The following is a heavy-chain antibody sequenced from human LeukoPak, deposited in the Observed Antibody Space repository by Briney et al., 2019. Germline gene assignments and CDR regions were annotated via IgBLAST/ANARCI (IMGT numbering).Heavy chain of an antibody. CDR1: GGPIRNYY. J-gene: IGHJ4*02. CDR3: AKELAGGVVLVYFDY. D-gene: IGHD2-15*01. CDR2: IHFNGNT. Sequence: PSETLSLTCSVSGGPIRNYYWSWTRQSPGKSLEWIGYIHFNGNTDHNPSLKSRVTISIDTSKNQFSLKLSSVTAADTAVYYCAKELAGGVVLVYFDYWAQGTLVTVSS. V-gene: IGHV4-59*12.